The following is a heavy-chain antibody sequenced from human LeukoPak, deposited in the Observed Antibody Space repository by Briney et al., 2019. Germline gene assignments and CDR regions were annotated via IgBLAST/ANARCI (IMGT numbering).Heavy chain of an antibody. CDR1: GFSFSGHW. CDR3: ARGPNSNWSGLDF. Sequence: GGSLRLSCAASGFSFSGHWMHWARQLPGKGLVWVSRISPTGSTTSYADSVKGRFTVSRDDAKNTLYLQVNSLRAEDTAVYYCARGPNSNWSGLDFWGQGTLLTVSS. J-gene: IGHJ4*02. V-gene: IGHV3-74*01. CDR2: ISPTGSTT. D-gene: IGHD6-6*01.